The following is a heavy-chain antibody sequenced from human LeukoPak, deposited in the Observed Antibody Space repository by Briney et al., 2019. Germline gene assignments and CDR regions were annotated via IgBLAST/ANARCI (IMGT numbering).Heavy chain of an antibody. D-gene: IGHD5-18*01. Sequence: SETLSLTCAVSGGSISSSNWWSWVRQPPGKGLEWIGEIYHSGSTNYNPSLKSRVTISVDKSKNQFSLKLSSVTAADTAVYYCARDLKEDTAMVTTLDYWGQGTLVTVSS. CDR3: ARDLKEDTAMVTTLDY. CDR2: IYHSGST. J-gene: IGHJ4*02. CDR1: GGSISSSNW. V-gene: IGHV4-4*02.